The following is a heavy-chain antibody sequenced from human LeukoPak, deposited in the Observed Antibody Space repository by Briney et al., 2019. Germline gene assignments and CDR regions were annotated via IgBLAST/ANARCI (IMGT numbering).Heavy chain of an antibody. CDR2: ISSSSSTI. CDR1: GFTFSIYS. J-gene: IGHJ1*01. V-gene: IGHV3-48*01. CDR3: ARGMLHYYDSSGYYY. Sequence: GGSLRLSCAASGFTFSIYSMNWVRQAPGKGLEWVSYISSSSSTIYYADSVKGRFTISRDNAKNSLYLQMNSLRAEDTAVYYCARGMLHYYDSSGYYYWGQGTLVTVSS. D-gene: IGHD3-22*01.